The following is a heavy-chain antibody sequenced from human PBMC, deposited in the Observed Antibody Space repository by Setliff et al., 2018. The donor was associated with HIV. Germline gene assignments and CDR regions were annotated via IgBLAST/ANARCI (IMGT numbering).Heavy chain of an antibody. Sequence: GGSLRLSCAASGFTFSSYGMHWVRQAPGKGLEWVAVIWYDGSNKYYADSVKGRFTISRDNSKNTLYLQMNSLRAEDTAVYYCAKGSLPSGYTYGFFDYWGQGTLVTVSS. V-gene: IGHV3-33*06. CDR1: GFTFSSYG. CDR2: IWYDGSNK. J-gene: IGHJ4*02. CDR3: AKGSLPSGYTYGFFDY. D-gene: IGHD5-18*01.